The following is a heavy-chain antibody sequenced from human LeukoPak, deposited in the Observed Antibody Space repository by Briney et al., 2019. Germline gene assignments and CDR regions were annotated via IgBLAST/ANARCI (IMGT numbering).Heavy chain of an antibody. CDR1: GFTFSLYA. V-gene: IGHV3-30-3*01. J-gene: IGHJ3*02. CDR2: ISYDGSDK. D-gene: IGHD3-3*01. CDR3: ARVMSGYYVVLDI. Sequence: PGGSLRLSCAASGFTFSLYAMHWVRQAPGKGLEWVAVISYDGSDKFYADSVKGQFTISRDNSKNTLYLQMNSLRPEDTAVYYCARVMSGYYVVLDIWGQGTMVTVSS.